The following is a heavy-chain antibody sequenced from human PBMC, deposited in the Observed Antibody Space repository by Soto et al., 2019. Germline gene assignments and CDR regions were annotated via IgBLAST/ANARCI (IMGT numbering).Heavy chain of an antibody. CDR3: AKDVLMVRDRQLYYFDY. D-gene: IGHD3-10*01. V-gene: IGHV3-23*01. Sequence: GGSLRLSCAASGFTFNSYAMSWVRQAPGKGLEWVSAISGSGGDTYYEDSVKGRFTISRDNSKNTLFLQMNSLRAEDTALYYWAKDVLMVRDRQLYYFDYWGQGTLVTVSS. CDR1: GFTFNSYA. J-gene: IGHJ4*02. CDR2: ISGSGGDT.